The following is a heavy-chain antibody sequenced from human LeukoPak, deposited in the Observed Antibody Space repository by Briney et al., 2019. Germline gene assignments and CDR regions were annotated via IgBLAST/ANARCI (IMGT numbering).Heavy chain of an antibody. CDR1: GFTFSSYG. V-gene: IGHV3-23*01. CDR2: ISGSGGST. D-gene: IGHD4-17*01. J-gene: IGHJ4*02. CDR3: AKARDYGDFYFDY. Sequence: GGSLRLSCAASGFTFSSYGMSWVRQAPGKGLEWVSAISGSGGSTYYADSVKGRFTISRDNSKNTLYLQMNSLRAEDTAVYYCAKARDYGDFYFDYWGQGTLVTVSS.